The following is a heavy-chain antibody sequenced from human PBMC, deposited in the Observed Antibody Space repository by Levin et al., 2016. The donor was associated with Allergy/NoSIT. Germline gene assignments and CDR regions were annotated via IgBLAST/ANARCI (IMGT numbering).Heavy chain of an antibody. D-gene: IGHD3-10*01. Sequence: VRQAPGKGLEWVAVISYDGNNKYYADSVKGRFTISRDNSKNTLYLQMNSLRAEDTAVYYCAKSAGITMVRGVIINSYYYYGMDVWGQGTTVTVSS. J-gene: IGHJ6*02. CDR2: ISYDGNNK. CDR3: AKSAGITMVRGVIINSYYYYGMDV. V-gene: IGHV3-30*18.